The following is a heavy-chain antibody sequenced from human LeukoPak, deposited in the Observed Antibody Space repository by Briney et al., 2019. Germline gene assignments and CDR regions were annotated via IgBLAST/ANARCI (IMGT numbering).Heavy chain of an antibody. D-gene: IGHD3-10*01. Sequence: GGSLRLFCAASGFTLSDYSMNWVRQAPGKGLEWTSYISTSSGTIYYADSVKGRFTISRDNARNSLYLQLNSLRDEDTAVYYCVRGTGGHYGMDVWGQGTTVTVSS. J-gene: IGHJ6*02. CDR2: ISTSSGTI. V-gene: IGHV3-48*02. CDR3: VRGTGGHYGMDV. CDR1: GFTLSDYS.